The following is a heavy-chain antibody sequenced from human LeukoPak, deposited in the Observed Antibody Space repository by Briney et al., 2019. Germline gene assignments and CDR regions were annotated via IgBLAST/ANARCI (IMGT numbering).Heavy chain of an antibody. CDR2: IRGSGDTT. J-gene: IGHJ4*02. Sequence: GGSLRLSCAASGFTFSSYAMSWVRQTPGKGLEWVSAIRGSGDTTYHADSVKGRVTISRDNSKNTLYLQMNSMRDEDTALYYCAKRALGSFYYFDYWGQGALVTVSS. V-gene: IGHV3-23*01. CDR1: GFTFSSYA. CDR3: AKRALGSFYYFDY.